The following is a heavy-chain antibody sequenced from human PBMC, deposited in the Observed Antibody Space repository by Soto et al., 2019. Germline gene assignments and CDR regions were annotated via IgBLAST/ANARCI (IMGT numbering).Heavy chain of an antibody. CDR1: GLTFSNYT. J-gene: IGHJ4*02. CDR2: MSYDESDE. Sequence: QVQLVESGGGVVQPGRSLKLSCTASGLTFSNYTIQWVRQAPGRGLERVAVMSYDESDEYYANSVKGQFTVSRDKSKNTLYRQIDSLRGEDTAVYYCARQDTALDYWGQGTLVTVSS. CDR3: ARQDTALDY. V-gene: IGHV3-30-3*02. D-gene: IGHD2-15*01.